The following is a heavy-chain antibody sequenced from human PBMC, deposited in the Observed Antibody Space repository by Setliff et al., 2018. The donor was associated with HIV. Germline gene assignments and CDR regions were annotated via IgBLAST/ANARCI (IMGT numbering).Heavy chain of an antibody. V-gene: IGHV3-49*03. J-gene: IGHJ5*02. CDR3: TRDRSRDYSDSSGYYHFFDP. CDR1: GFTFGDYS. Sequence: RLSCTTSGFTFGDYSITWFRQAPGKGLEWVGFIRSKAYGGTTEYAASVKGRFTISRDDSKGGAYLQMNSLKTEDTAVYYCTRDRSRDYSDSSGYYHFFDPWGQGTLVTVSS. CDR2: IRSKAYGGTT. D-gene: IGHD3-22*01.